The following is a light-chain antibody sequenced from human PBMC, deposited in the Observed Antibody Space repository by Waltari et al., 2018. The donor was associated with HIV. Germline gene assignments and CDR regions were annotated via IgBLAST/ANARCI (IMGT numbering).Light chain of an antibody. V-gene: IGKV4-1*01. CDR1: RTVFYSSDNRNY. CDR2: WAS. J-gene: IGKJ4*01. Sequence: DIVMTPSPDSLAVSLGERATINCTSSRTVFYSSDNRNYLAWYLQRPGQSPKVLIFWASTRAYGVPARFSGSGSGTDFSLTLSSLQADDVGIYYCQQYFSVPPTFGGGTKVEI. CDR3: QQYFSVPPT.